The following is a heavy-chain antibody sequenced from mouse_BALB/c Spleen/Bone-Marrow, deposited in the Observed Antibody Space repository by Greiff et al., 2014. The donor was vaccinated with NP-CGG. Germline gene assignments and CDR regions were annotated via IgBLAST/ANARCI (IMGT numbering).Heavy chain of an antibody. D-gene: IGHD2-2*01. J-gene: IGHJ4*01. CDR1: GYTFTNYW. CDR3: TRWLPYAMDY. V-gene: IGHV1-69*02. CDR2: IYPSDSYT. Sequence: QVQLQQSGAELVRPGASVKLSCKASGYTFTNYWINWVKQRPGQGLEWIGNIYPSDSYTNYNQKFKDKATLTVDKSSSTAYMQRISPTSEDAAVYYCTRWLPYAMDYWGQGTSVTVSS.